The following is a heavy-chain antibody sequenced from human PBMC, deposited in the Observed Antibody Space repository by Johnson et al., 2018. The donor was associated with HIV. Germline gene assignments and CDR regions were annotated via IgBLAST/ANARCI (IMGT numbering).Heavy chain of an antibody. CDR3: AEGNHGI. Sequence: QVQLVESGGGLVHPGGSLRLSCAASGFTVSSNYMNWVRQAPGKGLEWVAVMSYDDSNKYYVDSVKGRFTISRDNSKNTLYLQMNSLRAEDTAVYYCAEGNHGIWGQGTMVTVSS. V-gene: IGHV3-30*03. CDR2: MSYDDSNK. J-gene: IGHJ3*02. D-gene: IGHD2/OR15-2a*01. CDR1: GFTVSSNY.